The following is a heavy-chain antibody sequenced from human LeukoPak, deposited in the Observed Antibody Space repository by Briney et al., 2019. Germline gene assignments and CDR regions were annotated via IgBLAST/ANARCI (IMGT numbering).Heavy chain of an antibody. CDR3: AXRGNFDSSALTSQTPYYFDY. CDR1: GFTFSSYA. D-gene: IGHD3-22*01. V-gene: IGHV3-23*01. Sequence: GGSLRLSCAASGFTFSSYAMXXVXXXXXXXXXXXXAVXXXXXXXYXXDSVRGRFTXSRDNSKNTLYLQMSSLRAEDTALYYCAXRGNFDSSALTSQTPYYFDYWGQGTLVTASS. J-gene: IGHJ4*02. CDR2: VXXXXXXX.